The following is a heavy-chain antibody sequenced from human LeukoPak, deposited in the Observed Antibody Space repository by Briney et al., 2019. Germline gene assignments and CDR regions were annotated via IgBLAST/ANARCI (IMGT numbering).Heavy chain of an antibody. J-gene: IGHJ4*02. CDR2: VSYDGSNK. V-gene: IGHV3-30*04. D-gene: IGHD3-3*01. CDR3: ARGVTEDTGVAQFDS. Sequence: GGSLRLSCAASGFTFSSYAMHWVRQAPGKGLEWVAVVSYDGSNKNYADSVKGRLTISRDNSKGTLYLQMNSLRPDDTAVYYCARGVTEDTGVAQFDSWGQGSLVTVSS. CDR1: GFTFSSYA.